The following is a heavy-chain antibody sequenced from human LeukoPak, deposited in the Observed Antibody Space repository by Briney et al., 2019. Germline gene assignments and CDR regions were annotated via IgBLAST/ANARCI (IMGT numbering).Heavy chain of an antibody. V-gene: IGHV4-30-4*08. D-gene: IGHD3-22*01. CDR2: IYYSGST. Sequence: PSETLSLTCTVSGGSISSGDYYWSWIRQPPGKGLEWIGYIYYSGSTYYNPSLKSRVTISVDTSKNQFSLKLSSVTAADTAVYYCGREWLLESIDYWGQGTLVTVSS. CDR3: GREWLLESIDY. CDR1: GGSISSGDYY. J-gene: IGHJ4*02.